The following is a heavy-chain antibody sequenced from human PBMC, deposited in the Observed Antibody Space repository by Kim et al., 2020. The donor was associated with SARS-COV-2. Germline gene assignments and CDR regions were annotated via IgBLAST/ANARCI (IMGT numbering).Heavy chain of an antibody. J-gene: IGHJ4*02. CDR1: GFIFGDYA. Sequence: GGSLRLSCTGSGFIFGDYAMSWVRQAPGKGLEWVGLIRTRAYGGTTEYAASVEGTFIISRDDSKNIAYLQMNSLKTEDTAVYYCTRGQQQVGAGYFIDSWGQGTLVTVSS. D-gene: IGHD1-26*01. V-gene: IGHV3-49*04. CDR2: IRTRAYGGTT. CDR3: TRGQQQVGAGYFIDS.